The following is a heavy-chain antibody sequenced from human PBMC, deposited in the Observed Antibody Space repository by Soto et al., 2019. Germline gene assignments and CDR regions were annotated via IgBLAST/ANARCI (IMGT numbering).Heavy chain of an antibody. Sequence: SETLSLTCTVSGGSISSYYWSWIRQPPGKGLEWIGYIYYSGSTNYNPSLKSRVTISVDTSKNQFSLKLSSVTAADTAVYYCARHGGYDFWSGYHNPFDYWGQGTLVTVSS. CDR1: GGSISSYY. V-gene: IGHV4-59*08. CDR3: ARHGGYDFWSGYHNPFDY. CDR2: IYYSGST. D-gene: IGHD3-3*01. J-gene: IGHJ4*02.